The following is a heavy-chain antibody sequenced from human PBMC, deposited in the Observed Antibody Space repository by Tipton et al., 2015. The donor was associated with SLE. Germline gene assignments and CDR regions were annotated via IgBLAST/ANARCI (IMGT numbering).Heavy chain of an antibody. V-gene: IGHV3-23*01. CDR3: AKGGSRGYVVWYFDL. CDR1: GFTFSKYA. Sequence: SLRLSCAASGFTFSKYAMSWVRQAPGKGLQWVSAITGSGGRTTFYADSVKGRFTISRDNSKNTLYLQMNSLRAEDTAVYYCAKGGSRGYVVWYFDLWGRGTLVTVSS. D-gene: IGHD5-12*01. CDR2: ITGSGGRTT. J-gene: IGHJ2*01.